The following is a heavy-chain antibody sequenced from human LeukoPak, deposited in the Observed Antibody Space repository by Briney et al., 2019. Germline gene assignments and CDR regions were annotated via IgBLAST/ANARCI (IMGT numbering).Heavy chain of an antibody. J-gene: IGHJ4*02. CDR2: ISAYNGNT. CDR1: GYTFTSYG. V-gene: IGHV1-18*01. CDR3: AREVRYTSGPATSTSGFDY. Sequence: GASVKVSCKASGYTFTSYGISWVRQAPGQGLEWMGWISAYNGNTNYAQKLQGRVTMTTDTSTSTAYTELRSLRSDDTAVYYCAREVRYTSGPATSTSGFDYWGQGTLVTVSS. D-gene: IGHD6-19*01.